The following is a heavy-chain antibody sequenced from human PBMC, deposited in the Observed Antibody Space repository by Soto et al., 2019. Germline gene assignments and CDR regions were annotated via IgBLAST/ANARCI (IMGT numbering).Heavy chain of an antibody. Sequence: GASLKISCKGSGYSFTSYWISWVRQMPGKGLEWLGRIDPSDSYTNYSPSFQGHVTISADKSISTAYLQWSSLKASDTAMYYCAREVAAAGRLLYYYYHGMDVWGQGTTVTVSS. J-gene: IGHJ6*02. V-gene: IGHV5-10-1*01. CDR2: IDPSDSYT. CDR3: AREVAAAGRLLYYYYHGMDV. D-gene: IGHD6-13*01. CDR1: GYSFTSYW.